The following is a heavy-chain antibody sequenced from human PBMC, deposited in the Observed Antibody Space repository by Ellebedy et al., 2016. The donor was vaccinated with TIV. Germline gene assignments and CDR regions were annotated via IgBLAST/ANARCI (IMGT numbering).Heavy chain of an antibody. CDR2: IDSGGIM. D-gene: IGHD2-15*01. J-gene: IGHJ4*02. V-gene: IGHV3-53*01. CDR3: AREAIVVVVAATPDFDY. Sequence: GGSLRLXXAASGFTVSTNYMSWVRQTPGKGLEWVSVIDSGGIMYYADSVKGRFTISRDNAKNSLYLQMNSLRAEDTAVYYCAREAIVVVVAATPDFDYWGQGTLVTVSS. CDR1: GFTVSTNY.